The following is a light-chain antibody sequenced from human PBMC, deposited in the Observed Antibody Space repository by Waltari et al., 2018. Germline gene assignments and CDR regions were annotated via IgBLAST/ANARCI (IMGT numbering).Light chain of an antibody. J-gene: IGLJ2*01. V-gene: IGLV1-44*01. CDR3: ATWDDSLNGVV. Sequence: QPVLTQPPSASGTPGQRVTISCAGSRSNNGDLAVHCYQHIPQTAPKLLIYSDYQRPSGVPDRFSGSKSGTSASLAISGLQSEDEADYYCATWDDSLNGVVFGGGTKLTVL. CDR1: RSNNGDLA. CDR2: SDY.